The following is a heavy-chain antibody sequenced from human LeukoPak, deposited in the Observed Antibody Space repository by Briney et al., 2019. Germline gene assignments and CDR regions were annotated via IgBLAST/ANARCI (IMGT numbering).Heavy chain of an antibody. CDR3: VTVGMTSIWSYLRFDP. V-gene: IGHV3-64D*08. CDR1: GFTFSSYA. Sequence: GGSLRLSCSASGFTFSSYAMHWVRQAPGKGLEFVSAITSNGGSTYYADSVKGRFTISRDNSKNTLYLQMSSLRAEDTAVYYCVTVGMTSIWSYLRFDPRGQGTLVSVSS. J-gene: IGHJ5*02. CDR2: ITSNGGST. D-gene: IGHD1-26*01.